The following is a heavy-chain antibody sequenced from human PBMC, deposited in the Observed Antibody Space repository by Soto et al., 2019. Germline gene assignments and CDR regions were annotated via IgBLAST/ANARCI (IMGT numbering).Heavy chain of an antibody. CDR1: GYTFTNYY. J-gene: IGHJ6*03. Sequence: ASVKVSCKASGYTFTNYYLHWVRQAPGQGLEWMGVMHPSGDSTTFALKFQGRVTMTSNTSISTAYMELSSLRSEDTGVYYCARVSDFWTPGRIYYYYYMDVWGKGTTVTVSS. CDR2: MHPSGDST. V-gene: IGHV1-46*01. D-gene: IGHD3-3*01. CDR3: ARVSDFWTPGRIYYYYYMDV.